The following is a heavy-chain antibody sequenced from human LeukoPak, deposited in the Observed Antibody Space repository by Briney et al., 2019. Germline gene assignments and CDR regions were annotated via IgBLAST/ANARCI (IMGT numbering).Heavy chain of an antibody. Sequence: SETLSLSCTVSGGSISSYYWSWIRQPPGKGLEWIGYIYYSGSTNYNPSLKSRVTISVDTSKNQFSLKLSSMTAADTAVYYCATSGYSSSWSSFDYWGQGTLVTVSS. CDR2: IYYSGST. J-gene: IGHJ4*02. D-gene: IGHD6-13*01. CDR3: ATSGYSSSWSSFDY. CDR1: GGSISSYY. V-gene: IGHV4-59*01.